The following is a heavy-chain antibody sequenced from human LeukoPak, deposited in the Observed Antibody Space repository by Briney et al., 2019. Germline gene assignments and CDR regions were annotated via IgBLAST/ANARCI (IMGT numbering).Heavy chain of an antibody. V-gene: IGHV4-59*08. CDR1: GGSVSNYY. CDR2: VYCTGST. CDR3: ARHFAYSSSSYFDY. Sequence: SETLSLTCSVSGGSVSNYYWSWIRQPPGKGLEWIGYVYCTGSTNYNPSLKSRVTMFEDKSKNQFSLRLYSVTVADTAVYYCARHFAYSSSSYFDYWGQGSLVTVSS. J-gene: IGHJ4*02. D-gene: IGHD6-6*01.